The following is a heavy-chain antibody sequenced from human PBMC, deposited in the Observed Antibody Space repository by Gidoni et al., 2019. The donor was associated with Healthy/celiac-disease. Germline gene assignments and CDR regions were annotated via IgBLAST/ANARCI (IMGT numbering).Heavy chain of an antibody. CDR1: GFTFSDYY. CDR2: ISSSSSYT. V-gene: IGHV3-11*06. CDR3: ARDFIGVPANKRHGMDV. J-gene: IGHJ6*02. Sequence: QVQLVESGGGLVKPGGSLRLSCAASGFTFSDYYKSWIRQAPGKGLEWVSYISSSSSYTNYADSVKGRFTISRDNAKNSLYLQMNSLRAEDTAVYYCARDFIGVPANKRHGMDVWGQGTTVTVSS.